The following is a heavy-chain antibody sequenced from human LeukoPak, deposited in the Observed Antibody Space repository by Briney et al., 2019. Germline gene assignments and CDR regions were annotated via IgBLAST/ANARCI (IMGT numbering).Heavy chain of an antibody. CDR2: IGGRDSGT. V-gene: IGHV3-23*01. CDR3: AKWGDYDILTGYYDSDY. Sequence: HAGGSLRLSCAASGFTFSNYAMSWVRQAPGKGLEWVSAIGGRDSGTYYADSVRGRFTVSRDDPKNTLYLQMNTLRAEDTAVYYCAKWGDYDILTGYYDSDYWGQGTLVTVSS. D-gene: IGHD3-9*01. CDR1: GFTFSNYA. J-gene: IGHJ4*02.